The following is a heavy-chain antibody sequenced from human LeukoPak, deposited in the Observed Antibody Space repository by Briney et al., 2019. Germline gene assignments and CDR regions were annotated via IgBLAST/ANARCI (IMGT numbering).Heavy chain of an antibody. Sequence: GSLRLSCAASGFTFSDYYMTWIRQAPGKGLEWVSYISSSGSTIYYADSVKGRFTISRDNAKNSLYLQMNSLRAEDTAVYFCARETASDYYDSSGYANYWGQGTLVTVSS. CDR3: ARETASDYYDSSGYANY. CDR1: GFTFSDYY. J-gene: IGHJ4*02. V-gene: IGHV3-11*01. D-gene: IGHD3-22*01. CDR2: ISSSGSTI.